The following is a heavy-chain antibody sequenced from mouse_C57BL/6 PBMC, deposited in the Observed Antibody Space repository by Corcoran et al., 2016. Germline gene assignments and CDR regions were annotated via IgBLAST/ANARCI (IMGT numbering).Heavy chain of an antibody. CDR3: AIPWDYYSIDY. Sequence: QIQLVQSGPELKKPGETVKISCKASGYTFTTYGMSWVKQAPGKGLKWMGWINTYSGVPTYADDFKGRFAFSLETSASTAYLQINNLKNEDTATYFCAIPWDYYSIDYWGQGTSVTVSS. V-gene: IGHV9-3*01. D-gene: IGHD4-1*01. J-gene: IGHJ4*01. CDR2: INTYSGVP. CDR1: GYTFTTYG.